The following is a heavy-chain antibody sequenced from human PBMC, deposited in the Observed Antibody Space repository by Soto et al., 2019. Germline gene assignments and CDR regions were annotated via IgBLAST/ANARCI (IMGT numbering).Heavy chain of an antibody. CDR3: ARDRGSDDPIDY. Sequence: GGSLRLSCAASGFTFSSYSMNWVRQAPGKGLEWVSVISNNGKTIYYADSVEGRFTISRDNSKNTLYLQMNSLRAEDTAVYYCARDRGSDDPIDYWGQGTLVTVSS. D-gene: IGHD6-19*01. J-gene: IGHJ4*02. V-gene: IGHV3-48*01. CDR2: ISNNGKTI. CDR1: GFTFSSYS.